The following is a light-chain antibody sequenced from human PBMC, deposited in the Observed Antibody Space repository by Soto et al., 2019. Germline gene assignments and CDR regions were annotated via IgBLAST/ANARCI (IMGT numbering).Light chain of an antibody. V-gene: IGKV3-20*01. CDR3: KQYGSSPLT. CDR2: GAS. Sequence: EIVLTQSPGTLSLSPGERATLSCRASQSVSSNYSAWYQQKPGQAPRLLIYGASSRATGIPDRFTGSGSGRDFTLTISRLEPEDFAVYDCKQYGSSPLTFGGGTKVEIK. J-gene: IGKJ4*01. CDR1: QSVSSNY.